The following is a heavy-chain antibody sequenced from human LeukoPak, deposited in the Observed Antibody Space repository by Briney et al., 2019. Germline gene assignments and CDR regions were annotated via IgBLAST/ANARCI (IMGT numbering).Heavy chain of an antibody. CDR1: GCSISSYY. CDR3: ARHHEYYDSSGYYYI. D-gene: IGHD3-22*01. CDR2: IYYSGST. V-gene: IGHV4-59*08. J-gene: IGHJ4*02. Sequence: SETLSLTCTVSGCSISSYYWSWIRQPPGKGLEWIGYIYYSGSTNYNPSLKSRVTISVDTSKNQFSLKLSSVTAADTAVYYCARHHEYYDSSGYYYIWGQGTLVTVSS.